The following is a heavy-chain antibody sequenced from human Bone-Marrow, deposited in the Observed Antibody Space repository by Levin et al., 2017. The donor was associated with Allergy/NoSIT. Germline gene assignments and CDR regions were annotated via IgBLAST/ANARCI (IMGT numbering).Heavy chain of an antibody. V-gene: IGHV3-33*07. Sequence: PGGSLRLSCAASGFTFTNYDMYWVRQAPGKGLEWVAVIWYDGSNDQYADSVKGRFTISRDNSKNTLYLQMNSLRVEDTAVYYCAREYNSDGVGGSAWGQGTLVTVSS. CDR2: IWYDGSND. CDR1: GFTFTNYD. J-gene: IGHJ5*02. CDR3: AREYNSDGVGGSA. D-gene: IGHD1-26*01.